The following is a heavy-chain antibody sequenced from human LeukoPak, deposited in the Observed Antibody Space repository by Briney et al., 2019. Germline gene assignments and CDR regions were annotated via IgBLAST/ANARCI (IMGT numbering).Heavy chain of an antibody. Sequence: GGSLRLSCAASGFTFSSYGMHWVCQAPGKGLEWVAVISYDGSNKYYADSVKGRFTISRDNSKNTLYLQMNSLRAEDTAVYYCAKLYCSSTSCQVRGKYGMDVWGKGTTVTVSS. D-gene: IGHD2-2*01. J-gene: IGHJ6*04. CDR3: AKLYCSSTSCQVRGKYGMDV. CDR1: GFTFSSYG. V-gene: IGHV3-30*18. CDR2: ISYDGSNK.